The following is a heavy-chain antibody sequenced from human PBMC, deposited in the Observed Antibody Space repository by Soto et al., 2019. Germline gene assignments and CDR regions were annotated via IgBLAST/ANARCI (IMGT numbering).Heavy chain of an antibody. CDR2: ISAYNGNT. Sequence: QVQLVQSGAEVKKPGASVKVSCKASAYTFTSYGISWVRQAPGQGLEWMGWISAYNGNTHYARRLQGRVTMTTDTSTSKAYMELRSLRSDDPDVYYCARDLGDAFDMWGQGTMVTVSS. CDR1: AYTFTSYG. CDR3: ARDLGDAFDM. V-gene: IGHV1-18*01. J-gene: IGHJ3*02.